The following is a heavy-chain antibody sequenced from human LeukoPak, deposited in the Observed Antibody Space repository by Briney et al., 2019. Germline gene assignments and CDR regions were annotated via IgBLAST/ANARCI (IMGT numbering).Heavy chain of an antibody. Sequence: PGGSLRLSCEASGFTFSSYWMHWVRQAPGKGLVWVSRFNSDGSSATYADSVKGRFSISRDNAKNTLYLQMNRLRVEDTAVYYCARGPPWYFDLWGRGTLVTVSS. V-gene: IGHV3-74*01. CDR3: ARGPPWYFDL. D-gene: IGHD6-25*01. CDR2: FNSDGSSA. CDR1: GFTFSSYW. J-gene: IGHJ2*01.